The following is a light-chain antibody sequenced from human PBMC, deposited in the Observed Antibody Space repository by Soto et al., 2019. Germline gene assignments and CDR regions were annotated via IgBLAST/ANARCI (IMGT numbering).Light chain of an antibody. CDR3: QQYGSSPNT. J-gene: IGKJ2*01. V-gene: IGKV3-20*01. CDR1: QSVSSSY. CDR2: GAS. Sequence: EIVLTQSPGTLSLSPGERATLSCRASQSVSSSYLAWYQQKPGQAPRLLIYGASSRATGIPDRFSGSGSGTDFTLTISILEPEEFAVYYCQQYGSSPNTFGQGTKLEIK.